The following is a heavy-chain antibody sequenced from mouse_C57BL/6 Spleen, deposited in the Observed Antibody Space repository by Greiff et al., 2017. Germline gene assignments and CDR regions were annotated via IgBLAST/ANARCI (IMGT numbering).Heavy chain of an antibody. J-gene: IGHJ3*01. CDR2: IDPETGGT. D-gene: IGHD1-1*01. Sequence: LQQSGAELVRPGASVTLSCKASGYTFTDYEMHWVKQTPVHGLEWIGAIDPETGGTAYNQKFKGKAILTADKSSSTAYMELRSLTSEDSAVYYCTRRITTVVPFAYWGQGTLVTVSA. V-gene: IGHV1-15*01. CDR3: TRRITTVVPFAY. CDR1: GYTFTDYE.